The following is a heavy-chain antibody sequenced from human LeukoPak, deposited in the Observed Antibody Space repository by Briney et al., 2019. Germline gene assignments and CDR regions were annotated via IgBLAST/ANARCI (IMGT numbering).Heavy chain of an antibody. D-gene: IGHD3-22*01. J-gene: IGHJ4*02. CDR1: GYTLTSYA. CDR2: INTNTGNP. CDR3: ARDDSSGYYYHDF. Sequence: ASVKVSCKASGYTLTSYAMNWVRQAPGQGLEWMGWINTNTGNPTYAQGFTGRFVFSLDTSVSTALLQISSLKAEDTAVYYCARDDSSGYYYHDFWGQGTLVTVSS. V-gene: IGHV7-4-1*02.